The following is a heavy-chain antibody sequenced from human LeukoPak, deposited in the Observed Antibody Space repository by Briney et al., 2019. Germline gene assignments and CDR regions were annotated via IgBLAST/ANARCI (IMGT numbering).Heavy chain of an antibody. D-gene: IGHD2-15*01. V-gene: IGHV1-46*01. Sequence: ASVKVSCKASGFTFSGYYIHWVRQAPGQGLEWMGIINPNGGSTRYAQKFQGRVTMTRDMSTSTIYMELSSLRSEDTALFYCVRARCSGGSCYFFNSCGEGTLVTVSS. J-gene: IGHJ4*02. CDR1: GFTFSGYY. CDR2: INPNGGST. CDR3: VRARCSGGSCYFFNS.